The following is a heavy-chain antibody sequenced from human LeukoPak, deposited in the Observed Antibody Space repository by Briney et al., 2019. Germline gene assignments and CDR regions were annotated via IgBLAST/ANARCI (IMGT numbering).Heavy chain of an antibody. V-gene: IGHV3-53*01. CDR3: ARSRYCTNGICSYFDY. J-gene: IGHJ4*02. CDR2: IYSGGST. D-gene: IGHD2-8*01. CDR1: GFTVSSNY. Sequence: PGGSLRLSCAASGFTVSSNYMSWVRQAPGKGLEWVSAIYSGGSTYYADSVKGRFTISRDNSKNTLYLQMNSLRAEDTAVYYCARSRYCTNGICSYFDYWGQGTLVTVSS.